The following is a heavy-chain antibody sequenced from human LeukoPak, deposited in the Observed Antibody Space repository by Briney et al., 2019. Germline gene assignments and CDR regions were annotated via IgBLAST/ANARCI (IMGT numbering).Heavy chain of an antibody. CDR3: AREEYGGAADY. D-gene: IGHD3-16*01. J-gene: IGHJ4*02. CDR1: GFTFSIYS. CDR2: ISSSSSYI. Sequence: PGGSLRLSCAASGFTFSIYSMNWVRPAPGEGLEWVSSISSSSSYIYYADSMKGRFTISRDNAKNSLYLQMNSLRAEDTAVYYCAREEYGGAADYWGQGTLVTVSS. V-gene: IGHV3-21*01.